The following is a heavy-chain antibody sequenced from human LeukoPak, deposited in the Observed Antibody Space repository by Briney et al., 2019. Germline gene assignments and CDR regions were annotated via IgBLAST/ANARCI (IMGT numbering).Heavy chain of an antibody. J-gene: IGHJ6*03. D-gene: IGHD2-2*01. CDR2: IKSKTDGGTT. V-gene: IGHV3-15*01. CDR3: TTDSLDCSSTSCPNWDMDV. CDR1: GFTFSNAW. Sequence: GGSLRLSCAASGFTFSNAWMSWVRQAPGKGLEWVCRIKSKTDGGTTDYAAPVKGRFTISRDDSKNTLYLQMNSLKTEDTAVYYCTTDSLDCSSTSCPNWDMDVWGKGTTVTVSS.